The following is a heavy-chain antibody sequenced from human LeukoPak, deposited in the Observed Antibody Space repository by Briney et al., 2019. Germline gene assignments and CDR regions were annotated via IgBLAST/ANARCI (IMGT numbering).Heavy chain of an antibody. J-gene: IGHJ4*02. D-gene: IGHD5-12*01. V-gene: IGHV5-51*01. CDR1: GYSFTRNW. CDR3: ARLSDTVATLVFDY. CDR2: IYPGDSDT. Sequence: GESLKISCKGSGYSFTRNWIGWVRQMPGKGLEWMGIIYPGDSDTRYSPSFQGQVTISADKSINTAYLQWSSLKASDTAVYYCARLSDTVATLVFDYWGQGTLVTVSS.